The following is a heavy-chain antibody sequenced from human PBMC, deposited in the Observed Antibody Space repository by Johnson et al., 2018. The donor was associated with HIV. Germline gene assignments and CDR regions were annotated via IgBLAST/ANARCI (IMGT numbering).Heavy chain of an antibody. D-gene: IGHD4-17*01. Sequence: EVQLVESGGGVVRPGGSLRLSCAASGFTFDDYGMNWVRQAPGKGLEWVSAISGSGDSTYYADSVKGRVTISRDDSKNTLYLQMNSLRAEDTAVYYCARALTTDAFDIWGQGTMVTVSS. V-gene: IGHV3-23*04. J-gene: IGHJ3*02. CDR2: ISGSGDST. CDR3: ARALTTDAFDI. CDR1: GFTFDDYG.